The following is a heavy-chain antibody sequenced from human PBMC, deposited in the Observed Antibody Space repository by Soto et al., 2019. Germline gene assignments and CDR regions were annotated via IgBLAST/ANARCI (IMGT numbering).Heavy chain of an antibody. CDR1: GFTFSNYA. CDR2: VSSTGTSP. Sequence: GGSLRLSCAASGFTFSNYAMSWVRQSPGKGLEWVSGVSSTGTSPYYAGSVQGRFTISRDNSKNMFYLQMKSLRAEDTAIYYCATGGTCGGYSYVEDFDVWGQGTMVTVSS. J-gene: IGHJ3*01. CDR3: ATGGTCGGYSYVEDFDV. V-gene: IGHV3-23*01. D-gene: IGHD2-21*01.